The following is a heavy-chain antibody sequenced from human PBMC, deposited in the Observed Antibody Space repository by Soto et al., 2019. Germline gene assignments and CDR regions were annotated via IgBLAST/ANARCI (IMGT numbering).Heavy chain of an antibody. V-gene: IGHV3-7*05. CDR3: SSLRFICKGREFDS. CDR1: GFTFTSYW. CDR2: IKQDGTSK. J-gene: IGHJ4*02. Sequence: EVQLVESGGGLVQPGGSLRLSCAASGFTFTSYWMSWVRQAPGKGLEWVANIKQDGTSKYDAGSVNGRFTVTRDNGKSSTCMQMDALRDDDTAVHRCSSLRFICKGREFDSWGQGTRVTVSS. D-gene: IGHD3-10*02.